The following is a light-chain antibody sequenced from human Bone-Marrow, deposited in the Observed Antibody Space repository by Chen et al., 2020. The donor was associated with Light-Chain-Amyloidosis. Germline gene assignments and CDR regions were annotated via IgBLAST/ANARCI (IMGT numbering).Light chain of an antibody. CDR2: IDT. J-gene: IGLJ2*01. CDR3: QSADSSGTYEVI. Sequence: SYELTQPPSVSVSPGQTARITCSGDDLPTKYAYWYQQKPGQAPVLVIHIDTERPSGIAERFSGSSSGTTATLTVSGVQAAEEADYHCQSADSSGTYEVIFGGGTKLTVL. V-gene: IGLV3-25*02. CDR1: DLPTKY.